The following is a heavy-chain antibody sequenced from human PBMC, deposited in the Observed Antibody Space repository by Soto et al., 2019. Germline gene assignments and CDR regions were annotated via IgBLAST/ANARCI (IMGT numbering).Heavy chain of an antibody. CDR2: IGDSGHTT. Sequence: GGSLRLSCAASGFTFSSYAMSWVRQAPGKGLEWVSAIGDSGHTTYYADSVKGRFTISRDNSKNTLYVQMNSLRVEDTAVYYCAMALRLADEGGYRNAYEVATYYFDYWGQGTLVTVSS. CDR1: GFTFSSYA. D-gene: IGHD5-18*01. J-gene: IGHJ4*02. V-gene: IGHV3-23*01. CDR3: AMALRLADEGGYRNAYEVATYYFDY.